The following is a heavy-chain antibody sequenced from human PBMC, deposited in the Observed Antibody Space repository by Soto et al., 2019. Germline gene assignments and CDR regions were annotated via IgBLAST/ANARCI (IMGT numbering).Heavy chain of an antibody. CDR1: GGSISSSSYY. J-gene: IGHJ6*02. CDR2: IYYSGST. Sequence: PSETLSLTCTVSGGSISSSSYYWGWIRQPPGKGLEWIGSIYYSGSTYYNPSLKSRVTISVDTSKNQFSLKLSSVTAADTAVYYCARGSSIAGLYYGLDGWGQGTTVTVSS. CDR3: ARGSSIAGLYYGLDG. D-gene: IGHD6-6*01. V-gene: IGHV4-39*01.